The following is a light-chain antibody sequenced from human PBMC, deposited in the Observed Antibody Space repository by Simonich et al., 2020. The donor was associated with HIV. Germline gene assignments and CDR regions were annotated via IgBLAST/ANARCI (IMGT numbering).Light chain of an antibody. J-gene: IGLJ3*02. CDR1: SSDVGGYNY. CDR2: VVT. V-gene: IGLV2-14*03. CDR3: CSYAGSNVWV. Sequence: QSALTQPASVSGSPGQSITISCTGTSSDVGGYNYVSWYQQHPGNAPKLIIYVVTNRPSGVSNRFSGSKSGNTASLTISGLQAEDEGDYYCCSYAGSNVWVFGGGTKLTVL.